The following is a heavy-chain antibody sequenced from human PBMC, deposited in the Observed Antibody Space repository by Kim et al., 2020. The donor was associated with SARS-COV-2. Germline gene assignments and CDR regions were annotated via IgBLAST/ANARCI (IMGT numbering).Heavy chain of an antibody. J-gene: IGHJ3*02. D-gene: IGHD3-10*01. V-gene: IGHV1-3*01. CDR2: T. Sequence: TKYSQKLQGRVTLTRDTSASTAYMELNSLRSEDTALYYCTRGSGARAFDMWGQGTMVTVSS. CDR3: TRGSGARAFDM.